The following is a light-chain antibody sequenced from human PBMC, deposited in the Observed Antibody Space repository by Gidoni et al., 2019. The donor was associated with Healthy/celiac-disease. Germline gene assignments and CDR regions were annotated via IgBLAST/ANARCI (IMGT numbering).Light chain of an antibody. Sequence: QSVLTQPPSASGPPGQRVTISCSGSSSNIGSNTVNWYQQLPGTAPKLLTYSNNQRPSGVPDLFSGSKSGTSSSLPISGLQSEDEADYYCAAWDDSLNGVVFGGGTKLTVL. J-gene: IGLJ2*01. V-gene: IGLV1-44*01. CDR1: SSNIGSNT. CDR2: SNN. CDR3: AAWDDSLNGVV.